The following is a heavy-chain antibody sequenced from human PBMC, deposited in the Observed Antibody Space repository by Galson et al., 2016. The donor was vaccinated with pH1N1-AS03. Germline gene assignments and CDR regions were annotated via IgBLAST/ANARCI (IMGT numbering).Heavy chain of an antibody. D-gene: IGHD2-21*02. CDR3: STGGTIYRTDDCYPGAY. CDR1: GFTFKIYW. J-gene: IGHJ4*02. Sequence: SLRLSCAASGFTFKIYWMHWVRQAPGKGLVWVSHINGDGTTTNYADSVKGRFTISRDNARNTLYLRMNSLRAEDTAVYFCSTGGTIYRTDDCYPGAYWGQGTLLTVSS. V-gene: IGHV3-74*01. CDR2: INGDGTTT.